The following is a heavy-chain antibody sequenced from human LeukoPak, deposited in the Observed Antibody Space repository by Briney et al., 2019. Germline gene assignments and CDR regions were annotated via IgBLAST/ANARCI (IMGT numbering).Heavy chain of an antibody. D-gene: IGHD1-1*01. CDR1: GGSFSGYY. CDR2: INHSGST. Sequence: SETLSLTCAVYGGSFSGYYWSWIRQPPGKGLEWIGEINHSGSTNYNPSLKSRVTISVATSKNQFPLKLSSVTAADTAVYYCARCWKTVNWFDPWGQGTLVTVSS. V-gene: IGHV4-34*01. J-gene: IGHJ5*02. CDR3: ARCWKTVNWFDP.